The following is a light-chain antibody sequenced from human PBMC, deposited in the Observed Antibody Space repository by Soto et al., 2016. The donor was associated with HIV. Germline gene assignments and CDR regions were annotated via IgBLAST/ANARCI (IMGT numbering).Light chain of an antibody. CDR3: LQDNSYPRT. V-gene: IGKV1-8*01. CDR1: QNISNS. CDR2: AAS. Sequence: AIRMTQSPSSFSASTGDRVTITCRASQNISNSLAWYQQKSEKAPRLLIFAASTLQSGVPSRFSGSGSGTDFTLTINCLQSEDFATYYCLQDNSYPRTFGQGTKVEIK. J-gene: IGKJ1*01.